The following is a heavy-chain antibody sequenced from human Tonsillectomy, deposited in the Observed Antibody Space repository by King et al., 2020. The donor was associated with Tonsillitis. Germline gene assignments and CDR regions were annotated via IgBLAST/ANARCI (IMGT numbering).Heavy chain of an antibody. V-gene: IGHV2-70*11. D-gene: IGHD2-2*01. CDR2: IDWDDDK. CDR1: GFSLNSSGMC. CDR3: ARXXMPXXXXXXXXXFXXY. J-gene: IGHJ4*01. Sequence: RVTLRESGPALVKPTQTLTLTCTFSGFSLNSSGMCVSWIRQPPGKALEWLARIDWDDDKYXXTSXKTXLTXSKDTSKNXVVLTVTNMDPGDXATYYCARXXMPXXXXXXXXXFXXYWGXXXLVTVXS.